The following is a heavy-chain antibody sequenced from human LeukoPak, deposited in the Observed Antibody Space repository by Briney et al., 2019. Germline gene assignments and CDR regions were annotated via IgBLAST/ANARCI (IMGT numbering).Heavy chain of an antibody. CDR3: AKDSITMVRGIAY. CDR1: GFTFSSYG. J-gene: IGHJ4*02. D-gene: IGHD3-10*01. Sequence: GSLRLSCAASGFTFSSYGMHWVRQAPGKGLEWVAFIRYDGSNKYYADSVKGRFTISRDNSKNTLYLQMNSLRAEDTAVYYCAKDSITMVRGIAYWGQGTLVTVSS. CDR2: IRYDGSNK. V-gene: IGHV3-30*02.